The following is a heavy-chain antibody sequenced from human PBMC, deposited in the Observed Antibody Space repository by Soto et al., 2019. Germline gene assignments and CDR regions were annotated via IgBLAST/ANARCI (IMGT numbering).Heavy chain of an antibody. Sequence: QVQLVESGGGVVQPGRSLRLSCAASGFTFSSYGMHWVRQAPGKGLEWVAVIWYDGSNKYYADSVKGRFTISRDNSKNTLDLQMNSLRAEDTAVYYCARSVTMIVVAMGYWGQGTLVTVSS. CDR1: GFTFSSYG. V-gene: IGHV3-33*01. J-gene: IGHJ4*02. CDR2: IWYDGSNK. CDR3: ARSVTMIVVAMGY. D-gene: IGHD3-22*01.